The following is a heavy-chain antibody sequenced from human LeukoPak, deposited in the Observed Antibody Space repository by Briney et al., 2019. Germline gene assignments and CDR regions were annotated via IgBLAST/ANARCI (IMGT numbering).Heavy chain of an antibody. CDR2: VFSDGTT. J-gene: IGHJ6*02. CDR1: GFTASNKY. CDR3: ASGGAYPTYYYGMDV. Sequence: GGSLRLSCAASGFTASNKYMSWVRQAPGKGLEWVSVVFSDGTTYYAGSVKGRFTISRDYSKNMMFLQMNSLRAEDTAMYYCASGGAYPTYYYGMDVWGQGTTVTVSS. V-gene: IGHV3-53*01.